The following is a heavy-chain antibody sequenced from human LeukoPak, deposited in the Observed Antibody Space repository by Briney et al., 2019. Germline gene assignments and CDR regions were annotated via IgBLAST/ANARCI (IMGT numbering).Heavy chain of an antibody. D-gene: IGHD1-1*01. CDR3: ARGFDDICVFDY. CDR2: INHSGST. J-gene: IGHJ4*02. V-gene: IGHV4-34*01. CDR1: GGSFSGYY. Sequence: SETLSLTCAVYGGSFSGYYWSWIRQPPGKGLEWIGEINHSGSTNYNPSLKSRVTISVDTSKNQFSLKLSSVTAADTAVCYCARGFDDICVFDYWGQGTLVTVSS.